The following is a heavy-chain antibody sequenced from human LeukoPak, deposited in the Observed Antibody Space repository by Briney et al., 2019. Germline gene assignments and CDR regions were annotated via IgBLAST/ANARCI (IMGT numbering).Heavy chain of an antibody. J-gene: IGHJ6*03. CDR1: GFTFSSYG. CDR2: ISYDGSNK. Sequence: GGSLRLSCAASGFTFSSYGMHWVRQAPGKGLEWVAVISYDGSNKYYADSVKGRFTISRDNSKNTLYLQMNSLRAEDTAVYYCAKDTVKVTTIRRVPHYMDVWGKGTTVTISS. V-gene: IGHV3-30*18. CDR3: AKDTVKVTTIRRVPHYMDV. D-gene: IGHD5-12*01.